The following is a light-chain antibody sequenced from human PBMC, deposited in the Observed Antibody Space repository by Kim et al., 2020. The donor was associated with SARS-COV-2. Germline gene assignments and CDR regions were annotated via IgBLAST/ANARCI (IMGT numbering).Light chain of an antibody. CDR1: SLRSSY. CDR3: NSRDSNDNVV. J-gene: IGLJ2*01. V-gene: IGLV3-19*01. CDR2: GKN. Sequence: SSELTQDPAVSVALGRTVRITCQGDSLRSSYATWYQQKPGQAPILVIYGKNNRPSGIPDRFSGSISGNTASLTITGTQAGAEADYYCNSRDSNDNVVFGGGTKLTVL.